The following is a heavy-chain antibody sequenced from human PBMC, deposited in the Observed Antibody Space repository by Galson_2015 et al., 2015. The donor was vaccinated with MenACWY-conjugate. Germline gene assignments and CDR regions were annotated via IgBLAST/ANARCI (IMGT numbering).Heavy chain of an antibody. J-gene: IGHJ6*02. D-gene: IGHD3-3*01. CDR2: INAGNAYT. CDR3: ARLAGEFWSGYNISFYYGLDV. V-gene: IGHV1-3*01. Sequence: SVKVSCKASGYTFTRYAIHWVRQAPGQRLEWMGWINAGNAYTKYSQKFQGRVTVTRDTSASTVYMELSSLRSEDTAVYYCARLAGEFWSGYNISFYYGLDVWGQGTTVTVSS. CDR1: GYTFTRYA.